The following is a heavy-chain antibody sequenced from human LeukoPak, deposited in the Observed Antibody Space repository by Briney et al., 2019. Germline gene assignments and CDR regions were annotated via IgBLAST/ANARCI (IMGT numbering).Heavy chain of an antibody. D-gene: IGHD3-16*01. CDR2: ISWNSGII. J-gene: IGHJ4*02. V-gene: IGHV3-9*01. CDR1: GFTFDDYA. Sequence: PGGSLRLSCAASGFTFDDYAMHWVRQAPGKGLEWVSGISWNSGIIGYADSVKGRFTISRDNAKNSLYLQMNSLRAEDTAVYYCAPRGGNLLNLVDYWGQGTLVTVSS. CDR3: APRGGNLLNLVDY.